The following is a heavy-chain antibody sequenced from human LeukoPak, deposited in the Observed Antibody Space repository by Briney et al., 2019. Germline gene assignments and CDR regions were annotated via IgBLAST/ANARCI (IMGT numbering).Heavy chain of an antibody. CDR2: INGDGTST. V-gene: IGHV3-74*01. J-gene: IGHJ3*02. CDR3: AKEPHSDYSDHTDSFDI. D-gene: IGHD4-17*01. CDR1: GFTFSSYW. Sequence: HTGGSLRLSCAASGFTFSSYWMHWVRHAPGKGLVWVSRINGDGTSTDYADSVKGRLSISRDNAKNTLYLQMNSLRSEDTAVYYCAKEPHSDYSDHTDSFDIWGQGTMVTVSS.